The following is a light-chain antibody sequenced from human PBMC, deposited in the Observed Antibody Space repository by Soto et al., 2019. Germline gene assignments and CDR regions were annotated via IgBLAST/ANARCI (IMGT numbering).Light chain of an antibody. J-gene: IGKJ4*01. CDR3: QYLNSYPLT. Sequence: DIQLTQSPSFLSASVGDRVTITCRASQGISSYLARYQQKPGKAPKLLTYVASTLQSGVPLRFSGSGSGTEFTLTISSLQPEDFATYYCQYLNSYPLTFGGGTKVESK. CDR1: QGISSY. CDR2: VAS. V-gene: IGKV1-9*01.